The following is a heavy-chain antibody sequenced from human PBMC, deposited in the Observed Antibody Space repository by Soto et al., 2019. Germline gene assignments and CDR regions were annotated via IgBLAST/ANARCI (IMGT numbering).Heavy chain of an antibody. CDR1: GYSFTNYW. Sequence: TGESLKISCKASGYSFTNYWIGWVRQMPGKGLEWMGTIYPGDSDTRYSPSFQGQVTFSVDKSINTAYLHWTSLKASDTAIYYCAIQHPLDSSAWYNWGQGTLVTVSS. CDR3: AIQHPLDSSAWYN. CDR2: IYPGDSDT. J-gene: IGHJ4*02. V-gene: IGHV5-51*01. D-gene: IGHD6-19*01.